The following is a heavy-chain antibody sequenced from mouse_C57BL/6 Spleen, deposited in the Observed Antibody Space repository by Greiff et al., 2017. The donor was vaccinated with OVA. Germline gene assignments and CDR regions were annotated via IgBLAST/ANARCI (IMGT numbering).Heavy chain of an antibody. D-gene: IGHD1-1*01. Sequence: DVKLVESGPGLVKPSQSLSLTCSVTGYSITSGYYWNWIRQFPGNKLEWMGYISYDGSNNYNPSLKNRISITRDTSKNQFFLKLNSVTTEDTATYYCAREGSREFSPWFAYWGQGTLVTVSA. J-gene: IGHJ3*01. CDR1: GYSITSGYY. CDR3: AREGSREFSPWFAY. V-gene: IGHV3-6*01. CDR2: ISYDGSN.